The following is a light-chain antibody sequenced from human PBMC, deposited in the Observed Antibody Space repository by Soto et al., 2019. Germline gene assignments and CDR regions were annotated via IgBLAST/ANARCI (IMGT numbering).Light chain of an antibody. CDR3: QQYDNSAPLS. CDR2: DGY. Sequence: EIVLTQSPATLSLSPGDRATLSCGASQSVRSSYVAWYQQKAGLAPRLLIYDGYSRASGIPDRFSGSGSGTDFTLTIGRLEPEDLAVYYCQQYDNSAPLSFGGGTKVEMK. CDR1: QSVRSSY. J-gene: IGKJ4*01. V-gene: IGKV3D-20*01.